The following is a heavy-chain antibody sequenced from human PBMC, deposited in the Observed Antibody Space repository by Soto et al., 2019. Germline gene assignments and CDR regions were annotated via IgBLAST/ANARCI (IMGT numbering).Heavy chain of an antibody. J-gene: IGHJ4*02. D-gene: IGHD6-13*01. Sequence: QVQLVQSGADVKKPGAPVKVSCKTSGYNFSGYFRHWLRQAPGQGLEWMGWMNPNSGGTDYAQNFQGRGDMTWDTSISTAEIVLSRLRSDDTAIYYCARGYYSSSCRVFDYWGPGTLVTVSS. CDR3: ARGYYSSSCRVFDY. V-gene: IGHV1-2*02. CDR1: GYNFSGYF. CDR2: MNPNSGGT.